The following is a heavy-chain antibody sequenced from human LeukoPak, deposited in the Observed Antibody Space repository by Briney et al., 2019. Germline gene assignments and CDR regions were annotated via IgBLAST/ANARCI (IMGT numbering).Heavy chain of an antibody. V-gene: IGHV3-21*04. D-gene: IGHD1-26*01. CDR3: AKDSPVATR. J-gene: IGHJ4*02. CDR1: GFTFSSYS. CDR2: ISSSSSYI. Sequence: PGGSLRLSCAASGFTFSSYSMNWVRQAPGKGLEWVSSISSSSSYIYYADSVKGRFTITRDDSKNTLYLQMNSLRAEDTAVYYCAKDSPVATRWGQGTLVTVSS.